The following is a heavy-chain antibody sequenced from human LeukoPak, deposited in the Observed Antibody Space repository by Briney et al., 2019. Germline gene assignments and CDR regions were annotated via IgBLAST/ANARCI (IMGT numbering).Heavy chain of an antibody. V-gene: IGHV3-23*01. CDR1: GFTFSSYA. CDR3: AKGGFGRPFDY. CDR2: ISGSGGST. D-gene: IGHD3-10*01. J-gene: IGHJ4*02. Sequence: GGSLRLSCAASGFTFSSYAMNWVRQAPGKGLEWVSGISGSGGSTYYADSVKGRFTISRDNSKNTLFLQMDSLRAEDTAVYYCAKGGFGRPFDYWGQGTLVTVSS.